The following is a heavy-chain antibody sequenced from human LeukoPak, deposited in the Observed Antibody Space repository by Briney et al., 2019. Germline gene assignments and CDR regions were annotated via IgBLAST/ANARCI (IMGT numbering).Heavy chain of an antibody. D-gene: IGHD1-26*01. Sequence: VGSLRLSCAASGFTFSSYAMNWVRQAPGKGLEWVSAVRGGDAGTSYADSVKGRVTISRDNSKNTLYLQMNSLRADDTAVYYCAKNRGGSYYSGSDYWGQGTLVTVSS. CDR3: AKNRGGSYYSGSDY. CDR1: GFTFSSYA. J-gene: IGHJ4*02. V-gene: IGHV3-23*01. CDR2: VRGGDAGT.